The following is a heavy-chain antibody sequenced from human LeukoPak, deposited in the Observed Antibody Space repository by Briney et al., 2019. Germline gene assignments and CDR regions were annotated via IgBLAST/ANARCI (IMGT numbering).Heavy chain of an antibody. V-gene: IGHV4-59*12. Sequence: SETLSLTCTVSGGSISSYYWSWIRQPPGKGLEWIGYIYYSGSTNYNPSLKSRVTISVETSKNQFSLKLSSVTAADTAVYYCARVGGIGYYYYYMDVWGKGTTVTVSS. CDR1: GGSISSYY. J-gene: IGHJ6*03. D-gene: IGHD3-16*01. CDR2: IYYSGST. CDR3: ARVGGIGYYYYYMDV.